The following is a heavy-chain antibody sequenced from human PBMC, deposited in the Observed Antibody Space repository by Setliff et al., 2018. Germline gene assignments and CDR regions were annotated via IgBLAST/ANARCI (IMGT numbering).Heavy chain of an antibody. CDR1: GYSISSGYY. V-gene: IGHV4-38-2*01. J-gene: IGHJ4*02. CDR2: IYHSGST. D-gene: IGHD3-3*01. CDR3: ARHGLQFLEWLSAFDY. Sequence: TLSLTCAVSGYSISSGYYWGWIRQPPGKGLEWIGNIYHSGSTYYNPSLKSRVTISVDTSKNQFSLKLTSVTAADTAVYYCARHGLQFLEWLSAFDYWGQGTLVTV.